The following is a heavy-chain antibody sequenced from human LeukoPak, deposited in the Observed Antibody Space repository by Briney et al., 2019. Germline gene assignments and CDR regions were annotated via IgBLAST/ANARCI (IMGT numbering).Heavy chain of an antibody. J-gene: IGHJ4*02. CDR2: INSDGSST. V-gene: IGHV3-74*01. D-gene: IGHD6-13*01. Sequence: GGSLRLSCAASGFTFSSYWMHWVRQAPGKGLVWVSRINSDGSSTSYADSVKGRFTISRDNAMNTLYLQMNSLRAEDTAVYYCARGGIESPLGYWGQGTLVTVSS. CDR1: GFTFSSYW. CDR3: ARGGIESPLGY.